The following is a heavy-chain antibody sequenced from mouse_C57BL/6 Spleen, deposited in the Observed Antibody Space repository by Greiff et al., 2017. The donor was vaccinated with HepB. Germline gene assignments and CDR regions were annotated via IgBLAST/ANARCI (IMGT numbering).Heavy chain of an antibody. Sequence: EVQLQQSGAELVRPGASVKLSCTASGFNIKDDYMHWVKQRPEQGLEWIGWIDPENGGTEYASKFQGKATITADTSSNTAYRQLSSLTSADAAVYYCTTNYGSSLFAYWGQGALVTVSA. CDR1: GFNIKDDY. J-gene: IGHJ3*01. D-gene: IGHD1-1*01. CDR3: TTNYGSSLFAY. CDR2: IDPENGGT. V-gene: IGHV14-4*01.